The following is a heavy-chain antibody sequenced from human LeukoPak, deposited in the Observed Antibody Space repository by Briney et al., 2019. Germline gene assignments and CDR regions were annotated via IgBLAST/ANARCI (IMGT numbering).Heavy chain of an antibody. CDR2: IYYSGNT. CDR3: ARRVATKPKYCFDC. D-gene: IGHD5-24*01. Sequence: SETLSLTCTASGGPMSSYYWSWIRQPPGKGLEWIGFIYYSGNTNYNPSLRSRVTISLDTSKNQFSLQLSSVTAADTAVYYCARRVATKPKYCFDCWGQGTLVTVSS. CDR1: GGPMSSYY. V-gene: IGHV4-59*08. J-gene: IGHJ4*02.